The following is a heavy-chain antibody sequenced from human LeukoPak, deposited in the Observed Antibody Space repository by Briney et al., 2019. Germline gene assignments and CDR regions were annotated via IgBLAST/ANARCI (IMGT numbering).Heavy chain of an antibody. J-gene: IGHJ4*02. CDR1: GFTFSSYW. CDR2: INADGSAT. V-gene: IGHV3-74*01. CDR3: AQDTSGYYAY. Sequence: GGSLRLSCAASGFTFSSYWMHWVRQAPGKGLVWVSRINADGSATIYADSVKGRFTISRDNAKNTLYLQTNSLRAEDTAVYYCAQDTSGYYAYWGQGTLVTVSS. D-gene: IGHD3-22*01.